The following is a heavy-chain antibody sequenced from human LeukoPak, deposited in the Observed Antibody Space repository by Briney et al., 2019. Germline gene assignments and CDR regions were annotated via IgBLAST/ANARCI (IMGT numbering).Heavy chain of an antibody. CDR1: GGSISSSIYY. V-gene: IGHV4-39*07. Sequence: SETLSLTCTVSGGSISSSIYYWGWIRQPPGKGLEWIGTIYYSGSTYYNPSRKSRVTISVDTSKNQFSLKLSSVPAADTAVYYCARVYYDSSGYKRLYDAFDIWGQGTMVTVSS. J-gene: IGHJ3*02. D-gene: IGHD3-22*01. CDR3: ARVYYDSSGYKRLYDAFDI. CDR2: IYYSGST.